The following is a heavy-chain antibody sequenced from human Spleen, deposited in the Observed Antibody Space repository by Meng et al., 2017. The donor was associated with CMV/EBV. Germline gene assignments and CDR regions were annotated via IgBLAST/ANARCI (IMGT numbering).Heavy chain of an antibody. CDR1: GGSMGSGTYH. V-gene: IGHV4-39*07. CDR2: IYYNGHT. D-gene: IGHD1-20*01. J-gene: IGHJ5*02. Sequence: CTVSGGSMGSGTYHWAWIRQPPGKGLEWIGSIYYNGHTFYNPSLKSRVTISGDTSKNQFSLKVSSLTAADTAVYYCALTAVNWFDPWGHGTLVTVSS. CDR3: ALTAVNWFDP.